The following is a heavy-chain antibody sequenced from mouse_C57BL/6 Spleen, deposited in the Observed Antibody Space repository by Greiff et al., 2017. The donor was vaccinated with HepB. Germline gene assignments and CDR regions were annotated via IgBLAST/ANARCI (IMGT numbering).Heavy chain of an antibody. Sequence: QVQLQQPGAELVKPGASVKVSCKASGYTFTSYWMHWVKQRPGQGLEWIGRIHPSDSDTNYNQKFKGKATLTVDKSSSTAYMQLSSLTSEDSAVYYCAMSMVTTGFAYWGQGTLVTVSA. V-gene: IGHV1-74*01. CDR1: GYTFTSYW. J-gene: IGHJ3*01. CDR3: AMSMVTTGFAY. D-gene: IGHD2-2*01. CDR2: IHPSDSDT.